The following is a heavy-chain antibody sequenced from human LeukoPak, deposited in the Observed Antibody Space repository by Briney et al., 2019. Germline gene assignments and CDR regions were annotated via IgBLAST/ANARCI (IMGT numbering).Heavy chain of an antibody. CDR2: ISAYNGNT. CDR1: GYTFTDYG. V-gene: IGHV1-18*01. CDR3: ARGAEDAFDI. Sequence: ASVKVSCKASGYTFTDYGITWVRQAPGQGLEWMGWISAYNGNTNYAQKFQGRVTMTRNTSISTAYMELSSLRSEDTAVYYCARGAEDAFDIWGQGTMVTVSS. J-gene: IGHJ3*02.